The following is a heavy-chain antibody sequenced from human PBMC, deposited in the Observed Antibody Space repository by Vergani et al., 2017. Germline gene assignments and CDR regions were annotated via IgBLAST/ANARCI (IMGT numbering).Heavy chain of an antibody. CDR2: ISWNSGSI. Sequence: EVQLVESGGGLVQPGRSLRLSCAASGFTFDDYAMPWVRQAPGKGLEWVSGISWNSGSIGYADSVKGRFTISRDNAKNSLYLQMNSLRAEDTALYYCAKDQLMYYYVSLQPFDYWGQGTLVTVSS. V-gene: IGHV3-9*01. D-gene: IGHD3-22*01. J-gene: IGHJ4*02. CDR1: GFTFDDYA. CDR3: AKDQLMYYYVSLQPFDY.